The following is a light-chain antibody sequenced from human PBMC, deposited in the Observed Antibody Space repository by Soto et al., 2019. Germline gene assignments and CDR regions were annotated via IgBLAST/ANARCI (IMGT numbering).Light chain of an antibody. J-gene: IGKJ2*01. Sequence: DIVLTQSPGTLSLSPGEGATLSCRASQSVSSSDLAWYQQKPGQAPRLLIFSASSRATGIPDRFSGSGSGTDFTLTISRLEPEDFAFYYWQQYGSSPYTFGQGTKLEIK. CDR2: SAS. V-gene: IGKV3-20*01. CDR3: QQYGSSPYT. CDR1: QSVSSSD.